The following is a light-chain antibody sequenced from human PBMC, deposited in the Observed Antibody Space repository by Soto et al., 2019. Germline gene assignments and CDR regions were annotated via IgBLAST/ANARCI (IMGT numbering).Light chain of an antibody. J-gene: IGKJ3*01. CDR3: QQRRNRPQLT. Sequence: EIVLTQSPATLSLSPGERATLSCRASQSVDNYLAWYQQKPGQAPRLLISDVSNTAPGTPAWFSGSGSGADFILIISSLVHAEFAGYYYQQRRNRPQLTFGHGTKVDIK. CDR2: DVS. CDR1: QSVDNY. V-gene: IGKV3-11*01.